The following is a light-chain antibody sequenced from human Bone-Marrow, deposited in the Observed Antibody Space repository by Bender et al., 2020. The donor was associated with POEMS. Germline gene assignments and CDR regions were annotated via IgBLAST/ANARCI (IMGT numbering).Light chain of an antibody. CDR3: SSYTSSSTWM. V-gene: IGLV2-14*02. Sequence: QSALTQPASVSGSPGQSITFSCSGTSNDVGTYNLVSWYHQHPGEAPKLMIYDVSHRPSGVSDRFSGSKSGNTASLTISGLQAEDEADYYCSSYTSSSTWMFGGGTRLTVL. CDR2: DVS. CDR1: SNDVGTYNL. J-gene: IGLJ3*02.